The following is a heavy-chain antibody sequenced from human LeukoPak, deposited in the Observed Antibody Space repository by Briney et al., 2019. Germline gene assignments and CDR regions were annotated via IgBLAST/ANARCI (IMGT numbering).Heavy chain of an antibody. Sequence: SVKVSCKASGGTFSSYAISWVRQAPGQGLEWMGGIIPIFGTANYAQKFQGRVTITADESTSTAYMELSSLRSEDTAVYYCAKDRGSGSYRTGFGLWGQGTMVTVSS. CDR3: AKDRGSGSYRTGFGL. D-gene: IGHD1-26*01. J-gene: IGHJ3*01. CDR2: IIPIFGTA. V-gene: IGHV1-69*13. CDR1: GGTFSSYA.